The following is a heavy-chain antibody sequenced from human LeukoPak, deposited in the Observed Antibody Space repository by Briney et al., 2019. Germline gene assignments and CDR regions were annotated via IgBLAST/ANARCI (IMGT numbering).Heavy chain of an antibody. CDR3: ARGREQSSDY. J-gene: IGHJ4*02. CDR2: IWYDGSNK. V-gene: IGHV3-33*01. Sequence: GGSLRLSCAASGFTFSSYGMHWVRQAPGKGLEGVAVIWYDGSNKYYADSVKGRYTISRDNSKNTLYLQKNSLRAEDTAVYYCARGREQSSDYWGQGTLVTVSS. CDR1: GFTFSSYG. D-gene: IGHD1-26*01.